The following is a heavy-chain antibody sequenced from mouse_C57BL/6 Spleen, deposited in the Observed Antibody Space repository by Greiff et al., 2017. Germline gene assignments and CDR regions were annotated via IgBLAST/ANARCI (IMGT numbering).Heavy chain of an antibody. CDR3: AKAKGYAMDY. J-gene: IGHJ4*01. CDR1: GFTFSDYG. Sequence: EVKLMESGGGLVKPGGSLKLSCAASGFTFSDYGMHWVRQAPEKGLEWVAYISSGSSTIDYADTVKGRFTISRDNAKNTLFLQMTSLRAEDTAMYYCAKAKGYAMDYWGQGTSVTVSS. CDR2: ISSGSSTI. D-gene: IGHD3-2*02. V-gene: IGHV5-17*01.